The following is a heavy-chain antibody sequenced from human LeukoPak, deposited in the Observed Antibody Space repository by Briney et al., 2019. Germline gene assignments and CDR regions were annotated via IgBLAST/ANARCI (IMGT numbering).Heavy chain of an antibody. CDR1: GGTFSIYA. Sequence: SVTVSFTSSGGTFSIYAISWVRQAPGQGLEWMGRIIPILGIANYAQKFQGRVTITADKSTSTAYMELSSLRSEDTAVYYCARSMQLAPQTYYYYGMDVWGQGTTVTVSS. CDR2: IIPILGIA. J-gene: IGHJ6*02. V-gene: IGHV1-69*04. CDR3: ARSMQLAPQTYYYYGMDV. D-gene: IGHD6-13*01.